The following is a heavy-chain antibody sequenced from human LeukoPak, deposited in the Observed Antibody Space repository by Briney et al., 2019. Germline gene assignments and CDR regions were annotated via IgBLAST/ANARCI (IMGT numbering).Heavy chain of an antibody. V-gene: IGHV6-1*01. CDR3: ARDRGGSGWDHFDC. J-gene: IGHJ4*02. Sequence: SQTLSLTCAISGDSVSSNSVAWNWIRQSPSRGLEWLGRTYYRSKWYDDYAVSVKSRITTKPDTSKNQFSLQLNSVTPEDTAVYYCARDRGGSGWDHFDCWGQGTLVTVSS. CDR1: GDSVSSNSVA. D-gene: IGHD6-19*01. CDR2: TYYRSKWYD.